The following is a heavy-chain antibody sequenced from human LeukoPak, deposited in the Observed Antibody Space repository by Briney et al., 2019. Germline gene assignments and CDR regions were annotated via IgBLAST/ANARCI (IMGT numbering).Heavy chain of an antibody. CDR2: INPDNLGT. Sequence: ASVKVSCKASGYTFTAYYIHWVRQAPGQGLEWMGWINPDNLGTNYAQKFQGRVTMTRDTSISTAYMELSGLRSDDPAVFYCARDPNYSDSGSPSLGFDSWGQGTLVTVSS. CDR3: ARDPNYSDSGSPSLGFDS. V-gene: IGHV1-2*02. D-gene: IGHD3-10*01. J-gene: IGHJ4*02. CDR1: GYTFTAYY.